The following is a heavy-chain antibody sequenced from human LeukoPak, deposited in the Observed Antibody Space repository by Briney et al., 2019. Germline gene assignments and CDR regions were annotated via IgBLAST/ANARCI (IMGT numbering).Heavy chain of an antibody. CDR2: IRTKIEGETT. D-gene: IGHD1-26*01. CDR3: TTERNWELLRPYGLDI. J-gene: IGHJ6*02. V-gene: IGHV3-15*01. CDR1: GFNFNYVW. Sequence: GGSLRLSCAASGFNFNYVWMNWVRQAPGKGLEWVGRIRTKIEGETTDYAAPVKGRFTISRDDSKTTLFLQMNSLKTADSAVYYCTTERNWELLRPYGLDIWGQGTTVIVS.